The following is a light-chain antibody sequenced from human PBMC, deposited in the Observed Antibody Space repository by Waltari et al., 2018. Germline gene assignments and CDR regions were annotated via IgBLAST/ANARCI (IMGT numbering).Light chain of an antibody. CDR2: GAS. J-gene: IGKJ1*01. CDR3: QKYNNWPQT. V-gene: IGKV3-15*01. CDR1: QSVSSN. Sequence: EIVMTQSPATLSVSPGERATLSCRASQSVSSNLAWYQQKPGQAPRLLIYGASTRATGIPARFSGSGSGTEFTLTISSLQSEDFAVYYCQKYNNWPQTFGQGTKEEIK.